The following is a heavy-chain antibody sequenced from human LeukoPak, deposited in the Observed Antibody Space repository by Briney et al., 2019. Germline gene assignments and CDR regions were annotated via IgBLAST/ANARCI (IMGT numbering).Heavy chain of an antibody. CDR2: INPNSGGT. J-gene: IGHJ4*02. Sequence: ASVTVSCKASGYTFTGYYMHWVRQAPGQGLEWMGWINPNSGGTNYAQKFQGRATMTRDTSISTAYMELSRLRSDDTAVYYCARADYDFWSGYYFFDYWGQGTLVTVSS. CDR1: GYTFTGYY. CDR3: ARADYDFWSGYYFFDY. V-gene: IGHV1-2*02. D-gene: IGHD3-3*01.